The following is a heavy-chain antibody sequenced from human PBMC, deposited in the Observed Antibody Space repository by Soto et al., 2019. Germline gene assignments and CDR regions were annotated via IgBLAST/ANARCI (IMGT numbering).Heavy chain of an antibody. CDR3: AKDLLAEYPGY. Sequence: PSETLSLTCSVSGGSISSGDYYWNWIRQPPGKGLEWIGHIYYSGSTYYNSSLKSRVTISLDTSKNQFSLKLSSVTAADTAVYYCAKDLLAEYPGYWGQGILVTVS. J-gene: IGHJ4*02. V-gene: IGHV4-30-4*01. D-gene: IGHD2-2*02. CDR1: GGSISSGDYY. CDR2: IYYSGST.